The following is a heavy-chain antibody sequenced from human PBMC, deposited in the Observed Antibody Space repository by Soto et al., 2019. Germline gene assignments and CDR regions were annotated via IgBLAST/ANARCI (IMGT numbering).Heavy chain of an antibody. CDR2: ISSSSSTI. J-gene: IGHJ6*03. CDR3: ARAGMITFGGVIDTYYYYYMDV. V-gene: IGHV3-48*01. D-gene: IGHD3-16*02. Sequence: GGSLRLSCAASGFTFSSYSMNWVRQAPGKGLEWVSYISSSSSTIYYADSVKGRFTISRDNAKNSLYLQMNSLRAEDKAVYYCARAGMITFGGVIDTYYYYYMDVWGKGTTVTVSS. CDR1: GFTFSSYS.